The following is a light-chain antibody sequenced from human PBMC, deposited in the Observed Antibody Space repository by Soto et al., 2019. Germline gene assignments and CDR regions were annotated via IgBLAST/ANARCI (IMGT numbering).Light chain of an antibody. Sequence: SYELTQPPSVSGAPGQTATLTCGGDYIGSKRVHWYQQKPGQAPELVVSDHSDRPSGIPERFSGSNSGDPATLTISRVEVGDEADYYCQVWDSSSDHRVFGGGTKLTVL. CDR1: YIGSKR. CDR2: DHS. V-gene: IGLV3-21*02. CDR3: QVWDSSSDHRV. J-gene: IGLJ2*01.